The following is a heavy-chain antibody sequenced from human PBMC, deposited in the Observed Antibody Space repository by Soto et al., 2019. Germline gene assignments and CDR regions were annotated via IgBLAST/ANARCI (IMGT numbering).Heavy chain of an antibody. J-gene: IGHJ3*02. CDR3: TTDEELWLPHDAFDI. CDR1: GFTFSNAW. V-gene: IGHV3-15*01. Sequence: GGSLRLSCAASGFTFSNAWMSWVRQAPGKGLEWVGRIKSKTDGGTTDYAAPVKGRFTISRDDSKNTLYLQMNSLKTEDTAVYYCTTDEELWLPHDAFDIWGQGTMVTVSS. CDR2: IKSKTDGGTT. D-gene: IGHD5-18*01.